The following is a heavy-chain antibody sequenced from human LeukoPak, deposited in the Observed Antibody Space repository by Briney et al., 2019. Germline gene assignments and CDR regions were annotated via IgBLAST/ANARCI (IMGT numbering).Heavy chain of an antibody. Sequence: GSLRLSCAASGFTFSSYAMSWVRQAPGKGLEWIGSIYYSGSTYYNPSLKSRVTISVDTSKNQFSLKLSSVTAADTAVYYCARDYHWNYVSDYYYYMDVWGKGTTVTVSS. CDR1: GFTFSSYA. CDR2: IYYSGST. V-gene: IGHV4-39*07. CDR3: ARDYHWNYVSDYYYYMDV. J-gene: IGHJ6*03. D-gene: IGHD1-7*01.